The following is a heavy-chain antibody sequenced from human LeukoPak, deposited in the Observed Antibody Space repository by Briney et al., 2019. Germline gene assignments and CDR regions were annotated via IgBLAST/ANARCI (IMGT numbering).Heavy chain of an antibody. CDR3: ARGWYGYSYVDY. V-gene: IGHV3-30*04. D-gene: IGHD5-18*01. CDR1: GFAFNEYN. Sequence: PGGSLRLSCAASGFAFNEYNMHWVRQAPGKGLEWVTFIFYDGSSKKEADSVKGRFSISRDNSKNTVYLQMNSLRPEDTAVYYCARGWYGYSYVDYWGQGTLVTVSS. CDR2: IFYDGSSK. J-gene: IGHJ4*02.